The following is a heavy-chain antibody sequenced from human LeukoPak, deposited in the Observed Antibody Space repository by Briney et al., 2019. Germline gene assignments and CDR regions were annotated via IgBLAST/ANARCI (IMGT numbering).Heavy chain of an antibody. Sequence: GGSLRLSCAASGFTFISYAMHWVRQAPGKGLEYVSAISSNGGSTYYAKSVKGRFTISRDNSKNTLYLQMGSLRVEDMAVYYCARLYCSSTSCLLDYWGQGTLVTVSS. CDR3: ARLYCSSTSCLLDY. J-gene: IGHJ4*02. V-gene: IGHV3-64*01. D-gene: IGHD2-2*01. CDR2: ISSNGGST. CDR1: GFTFISYA.